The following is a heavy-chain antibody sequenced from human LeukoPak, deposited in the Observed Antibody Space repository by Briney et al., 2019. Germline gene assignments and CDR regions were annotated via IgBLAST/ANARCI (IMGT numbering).Heavy chain of an antibody. V-gene: IGHV3-7*01. Sequence: GGSLRLSCVASGFIFSDYWMNWVRQVPGKGLEWVANINEDGSVQDYVHSVRGRFTISRDNAKNSMYLQINSLRAEDTAIYYCASRESSMSRSHWGHGTLVTVSS. CDR1: GFIFSDYW. CDR2: INEDGSVQ. J-gene: IGHJ4*01. CDR3: ASRESSMSRSH. D-gene: IGHD2/OR15-2a*01.